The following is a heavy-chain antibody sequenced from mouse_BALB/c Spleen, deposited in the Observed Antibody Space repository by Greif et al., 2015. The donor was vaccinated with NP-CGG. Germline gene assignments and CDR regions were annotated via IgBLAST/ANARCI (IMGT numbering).Heavy chain of an antibody. D-gene: IGHD2-4*01. CDR3: ARSNYYDGGWFAY. J-gene: IGHJ3*01. CDR2: TSSGSSTI. V-gene: IGHV5-17*02. CDR1: GFTFSSFG. Sequence: EVKLVESGGGLVQPGGSRKLSCAASGFTFSSFGMHWVRQAPEKGLEWVAYTSSGSSTIYYADTVKGRFTISRDNPKNTLFLQMTSPRSEDTAMYYCARSNYYDGGWFAYWGQGTLVTVSA.